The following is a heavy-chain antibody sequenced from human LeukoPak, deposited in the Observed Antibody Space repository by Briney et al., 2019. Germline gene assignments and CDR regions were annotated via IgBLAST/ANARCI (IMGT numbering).Heavy chain of an antibody. Sequence: GGSLRLSCAASGFTFSSYGMHWVRQAPGKGLEWVAVIWYDGSNKYYADSVKGRFTISRDNSKNTLYLQMNSLRAEDTAVYYCARGSTAGDSSGYYSFDYWGQGTLVTVSS. D-gene: IGHD3-22*01. J-gene: IGHJ4*02. CDR1: GFTFSSYG. CDR2: IWYDGSNK. V-gene: IGHV3-33*08. CDR3: ARGSTAGDSSGYYSFDY.